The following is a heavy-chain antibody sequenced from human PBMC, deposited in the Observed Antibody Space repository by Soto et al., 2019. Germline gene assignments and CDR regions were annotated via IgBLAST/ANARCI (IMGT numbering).Heavy chain of an antibody. CDR3: AREADDSRSSWAHGSER. J-gene: IGHJ3*01. V-gene: IGHV6-1*01. D-gene: IGHD6-6*01. CDR1: GDRVSSHSAA. CDR2: TYYRSKWYN. Sequence: SQTLLLTCSISGDRVSSHSAAWNWIRPSPSRGLEWLGRTYYRSKWYNDYAVSVKSRITINPDTSKNLFSLQLNSVTPEDTAVYYCAREADDSRSSWAHGSERWGRGIRVTVS.